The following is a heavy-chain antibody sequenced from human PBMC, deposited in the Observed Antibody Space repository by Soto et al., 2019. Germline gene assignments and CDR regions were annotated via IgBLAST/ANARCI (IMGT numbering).Heavy chain of an antibody. J-gene: IGHJ6*02. Sequence: EVQLVQSGAEVKKPGESLKISCKGSGYSFTSYWIGWVRQMPGKGLEWMGIIYPGDSDTRYSPSFQGQVTISADKSISTAYPQGSSLKASDTAMYYCARRIYSYGHDYGMDVWGQGTTVTVSS. CDR1: GYSFTSYW. V-gene: IGHV5-51*01. CDR3: ARRIYSYGHDYGMDV. D-gene: IGHD5-18*01. CDR2: IYPGDSDT.